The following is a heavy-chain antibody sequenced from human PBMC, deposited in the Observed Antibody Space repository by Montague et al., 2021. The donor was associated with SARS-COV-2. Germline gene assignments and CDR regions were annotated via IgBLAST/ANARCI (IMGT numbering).Heavy chain of an antibody. CDR1: GFTFSSYD. V-gene: IGHV3-13*04. D-gene: IGHD3-9*01. Sequence: SLRLSCAASGFTFSSYDMHWVRQATGKGLEWVSAIGTAGDTYYPGPVKGRFTISRENAKNSLYLQMNSLRAGDTAVYYCARAPLDYVILTGGAFDIWGQGTMVTVSS. CDR2: IGTAGDT. CDR3: ARAPLDYVILTGGAFDI. J-gene: IGHJ3*02.